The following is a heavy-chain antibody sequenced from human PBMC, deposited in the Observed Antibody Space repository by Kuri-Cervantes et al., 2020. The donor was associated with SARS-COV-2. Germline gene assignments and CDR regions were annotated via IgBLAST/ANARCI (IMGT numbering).Heavy chain of an antibody. Sequence: SETLSLTCTVPGGSISSSSYYRGWIRQPPGKGLEWIGSIYYSGSTYYNPSLKSRVTISVDTSKNQFSLKLSSVTAADTAVYYCARRNSPYSSSSYYFDYWGQGTLVTVSS. J-gene: IGHJ4*02. CDR2: IYYSGST. CDR3: ARRNSPYSSSSYYFDY. CDR1: GGSISSSSYY. D-gene: IGHD6-13*01. V-gene: IGHV4-39*01.